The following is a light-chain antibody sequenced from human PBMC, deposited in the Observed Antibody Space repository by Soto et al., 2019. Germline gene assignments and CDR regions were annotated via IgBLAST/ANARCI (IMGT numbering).Light chain of an antibody. CDR3: QKYNTRPPWT. Sequence: EIVMTQSPATLSVTPGERATLSCRLRQSASSTLAWYQHKPRHHPRHLIYAASTRPTGSPARCSGSGSGTEFTTTISSLQSEDFAVYYCQKYNTRPPWTFGQGTKVDIK. J-gene: IGKJ1*01. V-gene: IGKV3-15*01. CDR2: AAS. CDR1: QSASST.